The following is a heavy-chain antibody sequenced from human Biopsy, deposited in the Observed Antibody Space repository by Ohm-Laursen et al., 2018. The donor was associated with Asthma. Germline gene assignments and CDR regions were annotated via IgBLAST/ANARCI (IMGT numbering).Heavy chain of an antibody. CDR2: VYYSGST. V-gene: IGHV4-59*01. Sequence: GTLSLTCTVSGGSINNFYWSWIRQPPGKGLESIGHVYYSGSTNYNPSPKSRVTISIDASKNQFSLKLTSMTAADTAVYYCARGVDRVTGLLDHFDSWGQGTLVTVSS. D-gene: IGHD2-21*02. J-gene: IGHJ4*02. CDR3: ARGVDRVTGLLDHFDS. CDR1: GGSINNFY.